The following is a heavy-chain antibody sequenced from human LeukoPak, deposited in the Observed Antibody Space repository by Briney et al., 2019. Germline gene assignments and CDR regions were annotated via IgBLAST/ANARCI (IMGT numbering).Heavy chain of an antibody. J-gene: IGHJ4*02. CDR3: ARGKDYYDILTGYSFDY. Sequence: PGGSLRLSCAASGFIVNSYAMSWVRQAPGKGLAWVSYISSSGSAIYYADSVKGRFTISRDNAKNSLYLQMNSLRAEDTAVYYCARGKDYYDILTGYSFDYWGQGTLVTVSS. CDR1: GFIVNSYA. CDR2: ISSSGSAI. D-gene: IGHD3-9*01. V-gene: IGHV3-11*04.